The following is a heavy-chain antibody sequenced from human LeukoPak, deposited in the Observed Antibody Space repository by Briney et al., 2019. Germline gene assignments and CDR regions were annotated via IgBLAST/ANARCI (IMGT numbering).Heavy chain of an antibody. V-gene: IGHV1-69*05. CDR2: ILPIFGTA. J-gene: IGHJ1*01. Sequence: ASVKVSCKASGGTFSSYAISWVRQAPGQGLEWMGRILPIFGTANYAQKFQGRVTITTDESTSTAYMELSSLRSEDTAVYYCARDLPLYCSGGSCYSGIQHWGQGTLVTVSS. D-gene: IGHD2-15*01. CDR1: GGTFSSYA. CDR3: ARDLPLYCSGGSCYSGIQH.